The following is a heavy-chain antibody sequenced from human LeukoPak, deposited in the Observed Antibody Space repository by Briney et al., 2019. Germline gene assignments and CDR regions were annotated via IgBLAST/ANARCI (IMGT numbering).Heavy chain of an antibody. J-gene: IGHJ4*02. D-gene: IGHD3-16*02. Sequence: ASVKVSCKASGYTFTSYYMHWVRQAPGQGLEWMGIINPSGGSTSYAQKFQGRVTITADKSTSTAYMELSSLRSEDTAVYYCARLYMEYYFDYWGQGTLVTVSS. CDR2: INPSGGST. V-gene: IGHV1-46*01. CDR1: GYTFTSYY. CDR3: ARLYMEYYFDY.